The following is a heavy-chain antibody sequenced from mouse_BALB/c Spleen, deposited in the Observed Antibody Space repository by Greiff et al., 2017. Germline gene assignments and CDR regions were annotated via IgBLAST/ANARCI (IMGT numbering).Heavy chain of an antibody. CDR3: ARETRSAPLAA. V-gene: IGHV2-9*02. CDR1: GFSLTSYG. J-gene: IGHJ3*01. CDR2: IWAGGST. Sequence: VKVVESGPGLVAPSQSLSITCTVSGFSLTSYGVHWVRQPPGKGLEWLGVIWAGGSTNYNSALMSRLSISKDNSKSQVFLKMNSLQTDDTAMYYCARETRSAPLAAWGRGAVVSDTA.